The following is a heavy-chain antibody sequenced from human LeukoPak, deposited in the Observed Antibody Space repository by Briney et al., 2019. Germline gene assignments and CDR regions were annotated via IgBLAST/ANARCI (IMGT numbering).Heavy chain of an antibody. D-gene: IGHD3-9*01. J-gene: IGHJ6*02. V-gene: IGHV3-30*19. CDR2: ISYDGSNK. CDR1: GFTFSSYG. Sequence: GRSLRLSCAASGFTFSSYGMHWVRQAPGKGLEWVAVISYDGSNKYYADSVKGRFTISRDNSKNTLYLQMNSLRAEDTAVYYCARDLQYYDILTGYLKSYYYYGMDVWGQGTTATVSS. CDR3: ARDLQYYDILTGYLKSYYYYGMDV.